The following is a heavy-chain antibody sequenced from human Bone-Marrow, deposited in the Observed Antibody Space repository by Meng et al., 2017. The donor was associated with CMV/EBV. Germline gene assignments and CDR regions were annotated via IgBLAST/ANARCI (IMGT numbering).Heavy chain of an antibody. CDR2: IRYDGSNK. V-gene: IGHV3-30*02. D-gene: IGHD5-12*01. CDR1: GFSFSSYG. Sequence: GESLMISCAASGFSFSSYGMQWVRQAPGKGLEWVAFIRYDGSNKYYADSVKGRFTISRDNSKNTLYLQMNSLRAEDTAVYYCSPFDIVATIDGAFDIWGQGTMVTASS. J-gene: IGHJ3*02. CDR3: SPFDIVATIDGAFDI.